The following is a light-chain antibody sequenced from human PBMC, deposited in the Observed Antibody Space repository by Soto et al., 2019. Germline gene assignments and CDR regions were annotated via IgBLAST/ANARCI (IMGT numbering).Light chain of an antibody. CDR3: CSYAGSSTYV. J-gene: IGLJ1*01. Sequence: QSVLTQPASVSGSPGQSITISCTGTSSDVGSYNLVSWYQQHPGKAPKVMIYEGSKRPSGVSNRFSGSKSGNTASLTISGLQAEDEADYYCCSYAGSSTYVFGTGTKVTV. CDR1: SSDVGSYNL. V-gene: IGLV2-23*01. CDR2: EGS.